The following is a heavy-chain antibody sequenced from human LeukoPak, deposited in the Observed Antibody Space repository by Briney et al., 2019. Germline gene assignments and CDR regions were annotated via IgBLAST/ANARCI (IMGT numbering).Heavy chain of an antibody. J-gene: IGHJ4*02. Sequence: GGSLRLSCAASGFTFSSYSINWVRQAPGKGLEWVSSISSGSSYIYYADSVKGRFTISSDNAKNSLYLQMNSLRAEDTAVYYCARDPFNYYGSGSQKDYWGQGTLVTVSS. CDR1: GFTFSSYS. D-gene: IGHD3-10*01. V-gene: IGHV3-21*01. CDR2: ISSGSSYI. CDR3: ARDPFNYYGSGSQKDY.